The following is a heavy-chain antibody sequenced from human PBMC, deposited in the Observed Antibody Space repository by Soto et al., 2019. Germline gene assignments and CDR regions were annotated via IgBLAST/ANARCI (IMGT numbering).Heavy chain of an antibody. D-gene: IGHD3-22*01. Sequence: PGGSLRLSCAASGFTFSSYATSWVRQAPGKGLEWVSAISGSGGSTYYADSVKGRFTISRDNSKNTLYLQMNSLRAEDTAVYYCAKSKSMYYYDSSGSWFDPWGQGTLVTVSS. CDR2: ISGSGGST. CDR3: AKSKSMYYYDSSGSWFDP. CDR1: GFTFSSYA. V-gene: IGHV3-23*01. J-gene: IGHJ5*02.